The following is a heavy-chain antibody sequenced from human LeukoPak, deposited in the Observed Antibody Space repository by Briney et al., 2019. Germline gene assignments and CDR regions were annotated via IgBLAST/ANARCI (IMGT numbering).Heavy chain of an antibody. CDR1: GGSISRSRDY. V-gene: IGHV4-39*07. J-gene: IGHJ4*02. CDR2: IYYSGST. Sequence: SETLSLTCTVSGGSISRSRDYWGWIRQPPGKGLEWIGCIYYSGSTYYSPSLKSRVTISVDTSKNQFSLKLSSVTAADTAVYYCASGRRFLGYWGQGTLVTVSS. CDR3: ASGRRFLGY. D-gene: IGHD1-26*01.